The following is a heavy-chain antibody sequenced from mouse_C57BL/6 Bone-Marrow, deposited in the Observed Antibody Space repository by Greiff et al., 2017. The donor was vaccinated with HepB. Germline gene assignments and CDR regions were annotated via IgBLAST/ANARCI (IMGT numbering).Heavy chain of an antibody. CDR1: GYTFTSYW. J-gene: IGHJ2*01. D-gene: IGHD2-5*01. Sequence: QVQLQQPGAELVRPGTSVKLSCKASGYTFTSYWIHWVKQRPGQGLEWIGVIDPSDSYTNYNQKFKGKATLTVDTSSSTAYMQLSSLTSEDSAVYYCAFAYYSNYYFDYWGQGTTLTVSS. V-gene: IGHV1-59*01. CDR3: AFAYYSNYYFDY. CDR2: IDPSDSYT.